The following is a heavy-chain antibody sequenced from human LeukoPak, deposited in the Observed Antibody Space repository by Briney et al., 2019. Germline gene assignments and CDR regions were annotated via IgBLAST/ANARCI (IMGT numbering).Heavy chain of an antibody. CDR2: ISAYNGNT. CDR3: ARDLSHYYYDSSGYYY. J-gene: IGHJ4*02. Sequence: ASVKVSCKASGYTFTSYGISWVRQAPGQGLEWMGWISAYNGNTNYAQKLQGRVTMTTDTSTSTAYMELRSLRSDDTAVYYCARDLSHYYYDSSGYYYWGQGTPVTVSS. CDR1: GYTFTSYG. V-gene: IGHV1-18*01. D-gene: IGHD3-22*01.